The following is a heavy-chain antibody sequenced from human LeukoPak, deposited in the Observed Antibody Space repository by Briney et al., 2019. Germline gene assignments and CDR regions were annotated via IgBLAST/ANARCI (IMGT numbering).Heavy chain of an antibody. D-gene: IGHD6-19*01. Sequence: GGSLRLSCAASGFTFSDYNMRWIRQAPGKGLVWVSRIKSDGSSTSYADSVKGRFTISRDNAKNSLYLQMNSLRAEDTAVYYCARHVAAVGFDYWGQGTLVTVSS. CDR1: GFTFSDYN. CDR3: ARHVAAVGFDY. CDR2: IKSDGSST. V-gene: IGHV3-74*01. J-gene: IGHJ4*02.